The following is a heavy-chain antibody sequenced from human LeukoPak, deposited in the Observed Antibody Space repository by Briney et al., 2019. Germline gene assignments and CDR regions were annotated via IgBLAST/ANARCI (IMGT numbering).Heavy chain of an antibody. CDR3: ARALGSGWYHPFDY. D-gene: IGHD6-19*01. J-gene: IGHJ4*02. CDR1: GGSISSYY. Sequence: PSETLSLTCTVSGGSISSYYWSWIRQPPGQGLEWIEYIYYSGSTNYNPSLNSRVTISLDTSKDQFSLKLSSVTAADTALYYCARALGSGWYHPFDYWGQGALVTVSS. CDR2: IYYSGST. V-gene: IGHV4-59*01.